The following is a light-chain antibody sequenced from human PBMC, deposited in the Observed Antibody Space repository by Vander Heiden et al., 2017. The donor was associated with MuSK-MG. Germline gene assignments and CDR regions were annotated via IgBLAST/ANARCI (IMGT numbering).Light chain of an antibody. Sequence: EIVLTQSPGTLSLSPGDRATLSCRALLRIHSAYFAWYQQKPGQAPGLLIYATSGRATGVPDRFSGSGSGTDFTLTISRLEPEDFAVYYCQQRGTSLPITFGQGTRLEIK. CDR1: LRIHSAY. CDR3: QQRGTSLPIT. CDR2: ATS. J-gene: IGKJ5*01. V-gene: IGKV3-20*01.